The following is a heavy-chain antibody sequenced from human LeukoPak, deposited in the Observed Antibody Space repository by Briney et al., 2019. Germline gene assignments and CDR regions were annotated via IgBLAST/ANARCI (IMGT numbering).Heavy chain of an antibody. V-gene: IGHV3-23*01. D-gene: IGHD2-2*01. J-gene: IGHJ4*02. CDR3: ARDAREGDIVVVPATQTETGY. Sequence: PGGSLRVSCAASGFTFSSYAMSWVRQAPGNGLEWVSAISGSGGSTYYADSVKGRFTISRDNSKNTLYLQMNSLRAEDTAVYYCARDAREGDIVVVPATQTETGYWGQGTLVTVSS. CDR2: ISGSGGST. CDR1: GFTFSSYA.